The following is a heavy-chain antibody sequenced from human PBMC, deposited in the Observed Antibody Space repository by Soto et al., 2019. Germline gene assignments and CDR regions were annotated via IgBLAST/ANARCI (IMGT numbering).Heavy chain of an antibody. V-gene: IGHV1-3*01. D-gene: IGHD3-10*01. CDR3: ARDPPVEFGALLGWFDP. CDR1: GYTFTSYA. Sequence: QVQLVQSGAEVKKPGASVKVSCKASGYTFTSYAMHCVRQAPGQRLEWMGWINAGNGNTKYAQKFQGRVTITRDTSASTAYMELSSLRSEDTAVYYCARDPPVEFGALLGWFDPWGQGTLVTVSS. J-gene: IGHJ5*02. CDR2: INAGNGNT.